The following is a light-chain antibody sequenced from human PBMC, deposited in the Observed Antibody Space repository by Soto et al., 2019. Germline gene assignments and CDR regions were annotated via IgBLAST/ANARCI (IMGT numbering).Light chain of an antibody. V-gene: IGKV3-15*01. CDR3: QQYNSWLWT. Sequence: IVLTQYQSTLSLSPGERATLSCRASQSVRSNLAWYQQKPGQAPRLLIYGASTRATGIPARFSGSGSGTEFTLIISSLQSEDSAVYYCQQYNSWLWTFGQGTKVDI. CDR2: GAS. J-gene: IGKJ1*01. CDR1: QSVRSN.